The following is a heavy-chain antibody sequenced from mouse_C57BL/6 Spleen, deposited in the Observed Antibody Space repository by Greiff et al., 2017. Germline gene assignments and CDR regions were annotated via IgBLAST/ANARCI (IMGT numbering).Heavy chain of an antibody. V-gene: IGHV1-39*01. CDR3: ARPESNLRAMDD. CDR1: GYSFTDYN. J-gene: IGHJ4*01. Sequence: VQLKESGPELVKPGASVKLSCKASGYSFTDYNMNWVKQSNGKSLEWIGVINPNYGTTSYNQKFKGKATLTVDQSSSTAYMQLNSLTSEDSAVYYCARPESNLRAMDDWGQGTSVTVSS. D-gene: IGHD2-5*01. CDR2: INPNYGTT.